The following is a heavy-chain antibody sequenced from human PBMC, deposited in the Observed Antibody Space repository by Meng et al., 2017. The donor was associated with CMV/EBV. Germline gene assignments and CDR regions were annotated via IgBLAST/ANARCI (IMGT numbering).Heavy chain of an antibody. CDR2: ISSSSSYI. V-gene: IGHV3-21*01. J-gene: IGHJ2*01. CDR1: GVTVSSYS. D-gene: IGHD3-16*02. CDR3: ARFPYYDYVWGSYRYWYFDL. Sequence: EVQLVESGGGLVKPGGSLRLSCAASGVTVSSYSMNWVRQAPGKGLEWVSSISSSSSYIYYADSVKGRFTISRDNAKNSLYLQMNSLRAEDTAVYYCARFPYYDYVWGSYRYWYFDLWGRGTLVTVSS.